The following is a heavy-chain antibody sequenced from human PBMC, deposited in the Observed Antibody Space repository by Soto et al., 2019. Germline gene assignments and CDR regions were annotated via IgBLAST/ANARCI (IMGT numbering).Heavy chain of an antibody. D-gene: IGHD3-3*01. CDR2: ISAYDGKT. Sequence: GASVKVSCKTSAYTFNTYVINWVLQAPGQGLGLMGWISAYDGKTTYAEKFQGRVTLTTDTSTSTAYMELRSLRSDDTAIYYCARDPHEFWTSYRFDPWGQRSPVTVTS. V-gene: IGHV1-18*01. CDR3: ARDPHEFWTSYRFDP. CDR1: AYTFNTYV. J-gene: IGHJ5*02.